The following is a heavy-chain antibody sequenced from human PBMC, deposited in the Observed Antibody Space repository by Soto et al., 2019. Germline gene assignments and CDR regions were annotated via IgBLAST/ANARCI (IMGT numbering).Heavy chain of an antibody. CDR2: IIPIFGTA. V-gene: IGHV1-69*12. J-gene: IGHJ4*02. D-gene: IGHD6-6*01. Sequence: QVQLVQSGAEVKKPGSSVKVSCKASGGTFSSYAISWVRQAPGQGLEWMGGIIPIFGTANYAQKFQGRVTITADESTSTAYMELSSLRSEDTAVYYCARVPWVEYSSSLGAGFFDYWGQGTLVTVSS. CDR3: ARVPWVEYSSSLGAGFFDY. CDR1: GGTFSSYA.